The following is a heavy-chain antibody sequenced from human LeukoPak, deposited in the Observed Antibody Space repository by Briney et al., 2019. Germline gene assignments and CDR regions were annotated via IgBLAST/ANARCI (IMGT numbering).Heavy chain of an antibody. Sequence: GALVKVSCKASGYTFTSYGISWVRQAPGQGLEWMGWISAYNGNTNSAQNLQGRVTMTTDTSTSTAYMELRSLRYDDTAVYYCARDPDYLNLLYWGQGTLVTVSS. CDR2: ISAYNGNT. D-gene: IGHD5-12*01. CDR3: ARDPDYLNLLY. CDR1: GYTFTSYG. V-gene: IGHV1-18*01. J-gene: IGHJ4*02.